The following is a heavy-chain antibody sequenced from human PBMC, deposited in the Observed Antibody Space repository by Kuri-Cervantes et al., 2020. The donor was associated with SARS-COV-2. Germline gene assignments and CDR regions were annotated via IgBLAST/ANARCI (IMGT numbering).Heavy chain of an antibody. V-gene: IGHV1-2*02. CDR2: INPNSGGT. CDR3: AKPYNYGGNSG. Sequence: ASVKVSCKASGYTFTGYYMHWVRQAPGQGLEWMGWINPNSGGTNYAQKFQGRVTMTRDTSISTAYMELSSLRSEDTAVYYCAKPYNYGGNSGWGQGTLVTVSS. D-gene: IGHD4-23*01. CDR1: GYTFTGYY. J-gene: IGHJ4*02.